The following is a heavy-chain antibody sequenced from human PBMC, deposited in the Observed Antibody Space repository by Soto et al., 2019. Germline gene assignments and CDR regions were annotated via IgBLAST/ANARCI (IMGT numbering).Heavy chain of an antibody. V-gene: IGHV3-23*01. J-gene: IGHJ5*02. CDR3: AKDLREYYDFWSGYYSEWFDP. CDR2: ISGNGDSP. D-gene: IGHD3-3*01. CDR1: GFTFSNYA. Sequence: GGSLRLSCAASGFTFSNYAMHWVRQAPGKGLEWVSGISGNGDSPSYADSVKGRFSISRDNSKNTLYLQMNSLRAEDTAVYYGAKDLREYYDFWSGYYSEWFDPWGQGTLVTVSS.